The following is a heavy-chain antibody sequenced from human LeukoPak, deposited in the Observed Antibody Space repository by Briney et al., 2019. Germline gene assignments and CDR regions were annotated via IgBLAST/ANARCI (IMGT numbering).Heavy chain of an antibody. J-gene: IGHJ4*02. CDR1: GFTFSSYG. V-gene: IGHV3-30*03. CDR3: ARVRGYSGYEPPLFDY. Sequence: GGSLRLSCAASGFTFSSYGMHWVRQAPGKGLEWVAVISYDGSNKYYADSVKGRFTISRDNSKNTLYLQMNSLRAEDTAVYYCARVRGYSGYEPPLFDYWGQGTLVTVSS. D-gene: IGHD5-12*01. CDR2: ISYDGSNK.